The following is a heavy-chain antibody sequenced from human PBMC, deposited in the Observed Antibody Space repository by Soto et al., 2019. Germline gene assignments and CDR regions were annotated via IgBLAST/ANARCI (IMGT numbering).Heavy chain of an antibody. CDR3: ARRYPSCLVY. J-gene: IGHJ4*02. CDR1: GGFVSSSSYS. D-gene: IGHD2-2*01. V-gene: IGHV4-39*07. Sequence: SETLSLTCSVSGGFVSSSSYSWGWIRQSPGKGLEWIGTMYSSENTYYNPSLLSRVTISVDTSKNQFSLKLSSVTAADTAVYYCARRYPSCLVYWGQGTLLTVS. CDR2: MYSSENT.